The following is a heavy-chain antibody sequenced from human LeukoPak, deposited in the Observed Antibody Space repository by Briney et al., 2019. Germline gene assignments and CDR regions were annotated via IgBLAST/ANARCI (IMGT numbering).Heavy chain of an antibody. J-gene: IGHJ3*02. CDR3: ARGGPGGASGQWLVLFDI. CDR2: IYYSGST. CDR1: VGSISSNY. Sequence: SETLSLTCTVSVGSISSNYGAGIRHPQGKGLGGMGFIYYSGSTNYNPSLKSRVTISVDTSKNQFSLKLSSVTAADTAVYYCARGGPGGASGQWLVLFDIWGQGTMVTVSS. D-gene: IGHD6-19*01. V-gene: IGHV4-59*01.